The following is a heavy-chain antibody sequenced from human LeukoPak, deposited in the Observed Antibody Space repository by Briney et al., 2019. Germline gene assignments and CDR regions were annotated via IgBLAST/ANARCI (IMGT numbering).Heavy chain of an antibody. J-gene: IGHJ4*02. V-gene: IGHV3-21*01. D-gene: IGHD3-9*01. CDR1: GFTFSSYT. CDR3: ARAPYDIVTGYSGYFDY. CDR2: ISSSSSYM. Sequence: GGSLRLSCAASGFTFSSYTMNWVRQAPGKGLEWVSSISSSSSYMYYADSVKGRFTISRDNAKNSLYLQMGSLRAEDTAVYYCARAPYDIVTGYSGYFDYWGQGTLVTVSS.